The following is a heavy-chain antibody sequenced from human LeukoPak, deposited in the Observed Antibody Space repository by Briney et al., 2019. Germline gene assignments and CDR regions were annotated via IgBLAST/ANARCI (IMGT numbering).Heavy chain of an antibody. CDR3: AKDGQPSTRSYLCTNGICYQDY. J-gene: IGHJ4*02. CDR1: HFTFTTYW. D-gene: IGHD2-8*01. V-gene: IGHV3-7*03. Sequence: GGSLRLSCAASHFTFTTYWMSWLRQAPGKGLEWVANIKPDGSEKYYVDSVKGRFTISRDNAKNSLYLQMDSLRAEDTAVYYCAKDGQPSTRSYLCTNGICYQDYWGQGTLVTVSS. CDR2: IKPDGSEK.